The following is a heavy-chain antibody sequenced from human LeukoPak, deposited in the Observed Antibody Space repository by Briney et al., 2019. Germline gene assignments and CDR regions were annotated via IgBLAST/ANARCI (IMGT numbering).Heavy chain of an antibody. Sequence: ASVKVSCKASGYTFTDSYVHWVRQAPGQGLEWMGWMNPNSGGTNYAQRFQGRVTMTRDTSISTAYMELTRLRFDDTAVFYCANSRGGTSFDYWGQGTLVTVSS. CDR3: ANSRGGTSFDY. V-gene: IGHV1-2*02. J-gene: IGHJ4*02. CDR2: MNPNSGGT. CDR1: GYTFTDSY. D-gene: IGHD3-10*01.